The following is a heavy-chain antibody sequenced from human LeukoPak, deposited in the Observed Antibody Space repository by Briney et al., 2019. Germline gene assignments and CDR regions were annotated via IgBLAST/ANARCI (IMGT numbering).Heavy chain of an antibody. CDR1: GYTFTNYG. V-gene: IGHV1-18*01. J-gene: IGHJ3*02. CDR3: ARETRDAFDI. CDR2: ISAYNGNT. Sequence: ASVKVSCKASGYTFTNYGLSWVRQAPGQGLEWMGWISAYNGNTHYAQNLQGRITMTTDTSTTTVYMGLRSLRSDDTAVYYCARETRDAFDIWGQGTMVTVSS.